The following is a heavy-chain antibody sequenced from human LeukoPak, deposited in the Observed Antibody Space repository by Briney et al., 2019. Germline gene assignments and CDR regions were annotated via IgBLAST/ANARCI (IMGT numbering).Heavy chain of an antibody. CDR3: ARDGAGRGSGWYGFGY. Sequence: GGSLRLSCAASGFTFTDYYMSWIRQAPGKGLEWVSYITNSGTTIYYADSVKGRFTISRDNAKNTLYLQMNSLRAEDTAVHYCARDGAGRGSGWYGFGYWGQGTLVTVSS. V-gene: IGHV3-11*04. D-gene: IGHD6-19*01. J-gene: IGHJ4*02. CDR2: ITNSGTTI. CDR1: GFTFTDYY.